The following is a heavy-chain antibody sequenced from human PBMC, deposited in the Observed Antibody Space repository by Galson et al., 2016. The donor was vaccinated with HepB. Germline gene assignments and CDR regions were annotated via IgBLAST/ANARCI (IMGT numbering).Heavy chain of an antibody. J-gene: IGHJ4*02. D-gene: IGHD3-16*01. CDR2: IKSKTDGGTT. CDR1: GFTFSNAW. Sequence: SLRLSCAGSGFTFSNAWMNWVRQAPGKGLEWVGRIKSKTDGGTTDYAAPVKGRFTISRDDSKNTLYLQMNSLKTEDTAVYYCTADRWGYLDYVVGYGGQGTLVTVSS. CDR3: TADRWGYLDYVVGY. V-gene: IGHV3-15*07.